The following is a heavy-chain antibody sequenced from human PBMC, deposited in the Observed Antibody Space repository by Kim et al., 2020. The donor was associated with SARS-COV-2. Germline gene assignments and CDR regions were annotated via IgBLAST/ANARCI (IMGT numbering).Heavy chain of an antibody. Sequence: ASVKVSCKASGYTFTGYYMHWVRQAPGQGLEWMGWINPNSGGTNYAQKFQGRVTMTRDTSISTAYMELSRLRSDDTAVYYCARVLLPGPYYYYYGMDVWGQGTTVTVSS. D-gene: IGHD1-1*01. J-gene: IGHJ6*02. CDR3: ARVLLPGPYYYYYGMDV. V-gene: IGHV1-2*02. CDR2: INPNSGGT. CDR1: GYTFTGYY.